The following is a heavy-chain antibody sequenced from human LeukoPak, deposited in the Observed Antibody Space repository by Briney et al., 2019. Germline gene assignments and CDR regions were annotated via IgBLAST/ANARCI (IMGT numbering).Heavy chain of an antibody. CDR2: IKEAGSEK. Sequence: GGSLRLSCAASGFTFSNYWMSWVRQAPGKGLEFMANIKEAGSEKYFVDSVKGRFTISRDNDKNSVHLQMNNLRAEDTAVYYCARGGGMRSWYDFDYWGQGILVTVSS. D-gene: IGHD6-13*01. CDR3: ARGGGMRSWYDFDY. CDR1: GFTFSNYW. J-gene: IGHJ4*02. V-gene: IGHV3-7*04.